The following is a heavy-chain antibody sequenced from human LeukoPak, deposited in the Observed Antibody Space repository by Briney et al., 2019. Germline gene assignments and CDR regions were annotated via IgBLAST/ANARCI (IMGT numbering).Heavy chain of an antibody. J-gene: IGHJ4*02. CDR2: IYATGST. D-gene: IGHD3/OR15-3a*01. Sequence: SETLSLTCTVSGGSISSDDYYWSWIRQPAGKGLEWIGRIYATGSTNYNPSLKSRVTMSLDTSNNQFSLRLTSVTAADTAVYYCARQTGSGLFILPGGQGTLVTVSS. V-gene: IGHV4-61*02. CDR3: ARQTGSGLFILP. CDR1: GGSISSDDYY.